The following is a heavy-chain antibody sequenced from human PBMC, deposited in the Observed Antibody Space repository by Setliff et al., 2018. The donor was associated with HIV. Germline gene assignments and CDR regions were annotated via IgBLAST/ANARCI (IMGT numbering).Heavy chain of an antibody. D-gene: IGHD6-13*01. CDR2: ISSSSSYT. V-gene: IGHV3-11*06. CDR1: GFTFSDSY. CDR3: VRGLAAAGGYAMDV. J-gene: IGHJ6*02. Sequence: GGSLRLSCAASGFTFSDSYMSWISQAPGEGLEWVSYISSSSSYTNYLDSVKGRFTISRDNAKNTMHMQMNRLRAEDTAVYYCVRGLAAAGGYAMDVWGQGTTVTVSS.